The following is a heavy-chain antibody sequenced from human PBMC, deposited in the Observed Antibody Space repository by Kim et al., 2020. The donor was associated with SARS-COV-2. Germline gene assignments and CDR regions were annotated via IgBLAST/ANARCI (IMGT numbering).Heavy chain of an antibody. CDR1: GFTFSDYD. Sequence: GGSLRLSCVASGFTFSDYDMSWVRQAPGKGLEWVSSIRNRGGDTYYADSVRGRFTISRDNAHNTLYLQMNSLRAEDTAVYYCVRKCSDTYISFYFDP. CDR3: VRKCSDTYISFYFDP. J-gene: IGHJ5*02. D-gene: IGHD2-2*02. CDR2: IRNRGGDT. V-gene: IGHV3-23*01.